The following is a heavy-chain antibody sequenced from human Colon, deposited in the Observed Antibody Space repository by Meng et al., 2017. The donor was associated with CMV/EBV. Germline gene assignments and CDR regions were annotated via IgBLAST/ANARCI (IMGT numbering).Heavy chain of an antibody. Sequence: GESLKISWATSGITFSDYALSWVRQAPGKGLEWVSSINARGSTTYYADSVKGRLTISRDNSNNTMYVQMNSLRVEDTAIYYCVKGRASPGTSYFDLWGQGTLVTVSS. CDR2: INARGSTT. CDR1: GITFSDYA. V-gene: IGHV3-23*01. CDR3: VKGRASPGTSYFDL. J-gene: IGHJ4*02. D-gene: IGHD2-21*01.